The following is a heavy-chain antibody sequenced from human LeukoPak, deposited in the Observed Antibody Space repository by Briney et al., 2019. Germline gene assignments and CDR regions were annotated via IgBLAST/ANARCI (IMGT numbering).Heavy chain of an antibody. J-gene: IGHJ4*02. V-gene: IGHV1-2*02. CDR1: GYTFTGYY. Sequence: ASVKVSCKASGYTFTGYYMHWVRQAPGQGLEWMGWINPSSGGTNYAQKFQGRVTMTRDTSISTAYMELSRLRSDDTAVYYCARRLTYDSSGYYHYYFDYWGQGTLVTVSS. CDR3: ARRLTYDSSGYYHYYFDY. CDR2: INPSSGGT. D-gene: IGHD3-22*01.